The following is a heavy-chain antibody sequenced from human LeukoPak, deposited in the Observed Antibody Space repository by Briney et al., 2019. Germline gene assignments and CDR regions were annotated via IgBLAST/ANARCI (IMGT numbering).Heavy chain of an antibody. Sequence: PGGSLRLSCVASGLSFGNYWMDWLRQAPGKGLEWVGNIKQDGSEKYYVDSVKGRFTISRDNAKNSLYLDMNSLRVEDTAIYYCTRDFDPWGQGTLVTVSS. CDR1: GLSFGNYW. CDR2: IKQDGSEK. J-gene: IGHJ5*02. V-gene: IGHV3-7*01. CDR3: TRDFDP.